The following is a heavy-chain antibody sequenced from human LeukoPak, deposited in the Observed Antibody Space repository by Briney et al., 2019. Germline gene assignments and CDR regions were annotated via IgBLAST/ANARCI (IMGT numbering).Heavy chain of an antibody. CDR2: ISAYNGNT. CDR1: GYTFTGYY. Sequence: VASVKVSCKASGYTFTGYYMHWVRQAPGQGLEWMGWISAYNGNTNYAQKLQGRVTMTTDTSTSTAYMELRSLRSDDTAVYYCARERSPLGYCSGGSCYYYGMDVWGQGTTVTVSS. J-gene: IGHJ6*02. D-gene: IGHD2-15*01. V-gene: IGHV1-18*04. CDR3: ARERSPLGYCSGGSCYYYGMDV.